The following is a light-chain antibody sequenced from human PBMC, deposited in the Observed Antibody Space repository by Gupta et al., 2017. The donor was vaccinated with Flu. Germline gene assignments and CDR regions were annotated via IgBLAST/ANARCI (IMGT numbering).Light chain of an antibody. Sequence: VTSYCTGSDSNIGGGDDVHWYQVLPGTAPKLLIYDDVNRPSGVPERFSGSRSGTSVSLTITGLQAEDEGVYYCQSYESSRKEQLFGGGTKVTVL. J-gene: IGLJ2*01. CDR1: DSNIGGGDD. CDR3: QSYESSRKEQL. CDR2: DDV. V-gene: IGLV1-40*01.